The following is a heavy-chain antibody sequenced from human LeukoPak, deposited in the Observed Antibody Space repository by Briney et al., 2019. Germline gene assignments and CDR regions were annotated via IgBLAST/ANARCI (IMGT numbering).Heavy chain of an antibody. CDR2: INSDGTTS. CDR1: GFTFGNFW. Sequence: GGSLRLSCAASGFTFGNFWMHWVRQVPGKGLMWVSRINSDGTTSTYADSVRGRFTISRDNAKNTLYLQMNSLSAEDTAVYFCARCPGSDFDSWGRGTLVTVSS. CDR3: ARCPGSDFDS. D-gene: IGHD3-10*02. V-gene: IGHV3-74*03. J-gene: IGHJ4*02.